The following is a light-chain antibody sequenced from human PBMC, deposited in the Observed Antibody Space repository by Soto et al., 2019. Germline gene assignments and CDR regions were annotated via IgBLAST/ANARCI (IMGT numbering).Light chain of an antibody. J-gene: IGKJ4*01. Sequence: EIVLTQPPDTLSLSPGERAPLSCRASQSVYSYLAWYQQKPGQAPRLLIYDASNRATGIPARLSGSGSGTDFTLTIGSLEPEDFAVYYCQQRSNWPRLTFGGGTKVEIK. V-gene: IGKV3-11*01. CDR1: QSVYSY. CDR3: QQRSNWPRLT. CDR2: DAS.